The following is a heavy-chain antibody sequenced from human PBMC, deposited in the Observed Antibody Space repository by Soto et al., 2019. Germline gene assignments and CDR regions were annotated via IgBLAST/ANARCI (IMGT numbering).Heavy chain of an antibody. CDR1: GGTFSSYA. V-gene: IGHV1-69*13. CDR3: ARDRLASYPKAAFDY. J-gene: IGHJ4*02. D-gene: IGHD1-26*01. Sequence: SVKVSCKASGGTFSSYAISWVRQAPGQGLEWMGVIIPIFGTANYAQKFQGRVTITADESTSTAYMELSSLSSEDTAVYYCARDRLASYPKAAFDYWGQGTMVTLSS. CDR2: IIPIFGTA.